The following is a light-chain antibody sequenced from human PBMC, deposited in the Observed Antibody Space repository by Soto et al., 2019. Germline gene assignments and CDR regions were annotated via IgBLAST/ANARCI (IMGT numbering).Light chain of an antibody. Sequence: DIVMTQSPDSLAVSLGERATINCKSSQSVLYSSSKKNYFAWYQQKPGQPPKLLIYWASTRESGVPDRFSGSGSGTDFTLTISSLQAEDVAVYYCQHYYSTPVTFGQGTKLEIK. CDR3: QHYYSTPVT. J-gene: IGKJ2*01. V-gene: IGKV4-1*01. CDR1: QSVLYSSSKKNY. CDR2: WAS.